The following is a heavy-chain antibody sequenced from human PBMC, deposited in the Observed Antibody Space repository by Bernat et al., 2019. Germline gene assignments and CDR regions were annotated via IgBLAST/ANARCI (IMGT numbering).Heavy chain of an antibody. D-gene: IGHD5-12*01. CDR3: AKDLEGYSGYDSEAARGDGGFDY. V-gene: IGHV3-30*18. CDR2: ISYDGSNK. CDR1: GFTFSSYG. Sequence: QVQLVESGGGVVQPGRCLRLSCAASGFTFSSYGMHWVRQAPGKGLGGGAVISYDGSNKYYADSVKGRFTISRDNSKNTLYLQMNSLRAEDTAVYYCAKDLEGYSGYDSEAARGDGGFDYWGQGTLVTVSS. J-gene: IGHJ4*02.